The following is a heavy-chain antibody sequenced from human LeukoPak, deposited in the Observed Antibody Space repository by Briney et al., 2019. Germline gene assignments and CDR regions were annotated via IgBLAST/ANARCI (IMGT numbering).Heavy chain of an antibody. J-gene: IGHJ1*01. CDR1: GYTFTGYY. D-gene: IGHD3-22*01. CDR2: INPNSGGT. CDR3: ARGPLPRYYYDSSGYYRYFQH. V-gene: IGHV1-2*02. Sequence: GASVKVSCKASGYTFTGYYMHWVRQAPGQGLEWRGWINPNSGGTNYAQKFQGRVTMTRDTSISTAYMELSRLRSDDTAVYYCARGPLPRYYYDSSGYYRYFQHWGQGTLVTVSS.